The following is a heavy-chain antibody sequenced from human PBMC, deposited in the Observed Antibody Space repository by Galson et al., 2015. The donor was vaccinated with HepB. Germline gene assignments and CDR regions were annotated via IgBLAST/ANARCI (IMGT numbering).Heavy chain of an antibody. D-gene: IGHD4-23*01. CDR1: RFTFSNYA. CDR2: ISYDGRND. J-gene: IGHJ3*02. Sequence: SLRLSCAASRFTFSNYAMHWVRQAPGKGLEWVTVISYDGRNDYYADSVKGRFTISRDNSINTLYLQGNSLRAEDTAVYYCARGTSSRWPDAFDIWGQGTMVTVSS. V-gene: IGHV3-30*04. CDR3: ARGTSSRWPDAFDI.